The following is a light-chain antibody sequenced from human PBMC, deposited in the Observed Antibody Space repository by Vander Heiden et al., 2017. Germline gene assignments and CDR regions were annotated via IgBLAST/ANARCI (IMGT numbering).Light chain of an antibody. CDR1: QDVSTW. CDR2: GAS. J-gene: IGKJ5*01. V-gene: IGKV1D-12*01. Sequence: DIQMTQSPSLVSASVGERVTISCRASQDVSTWVVWYQQKGATAPQLLIYGASKLQTGVPSRFSGSASATDFTLTITILPPEDFASYLCQQLNSFPETFGQGTRLEIK. CDR3: QQLNSFPET.